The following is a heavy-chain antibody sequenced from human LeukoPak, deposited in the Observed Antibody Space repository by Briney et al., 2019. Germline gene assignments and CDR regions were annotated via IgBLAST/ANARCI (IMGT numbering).Heavy chain of an antibody. D-gene: IGHD3-10*02. J-gene: IGHJ4*02. CDR2: IFYSGST. V-gene: IGHV4-39*01. CDR1: GGSISNSSYY. Sequence: SEALSLTCTVSGGSISNSSYYWGWIRQPPGKGLEWIGSIFYSGSTYYNPSLKSRVTISVDTSKNQFSLKLSSVTAADTAVYFCARHSSYVSPVRYWGQGTLVTVSP. CDR3: ARHSSYVSPVRY.